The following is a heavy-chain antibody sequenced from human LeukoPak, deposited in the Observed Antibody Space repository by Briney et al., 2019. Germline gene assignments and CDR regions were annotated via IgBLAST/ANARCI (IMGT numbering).Heavy chain of an antibody. D-gene: IGHD1-26*01. J-gene: IGHJ4*02. V-gene: IGHV3-23*01. Sequence: PGGTLRLSCAASGFTFSSYGMSWVRQAPGKGLEWVSAISGSGGSTYYADSVKGRFTISRDNSKNTLYLQMNSLRAEDTAVYYCAARGSYSPRPFDYWGQGTLVTVSS. CDR1: GFTFSSYG. CDR3: AARGSYSPRPFDY. CDR2: ISGSGGST.